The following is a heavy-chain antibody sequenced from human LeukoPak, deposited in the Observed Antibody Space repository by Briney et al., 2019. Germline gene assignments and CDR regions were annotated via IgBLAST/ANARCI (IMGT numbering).Heavy chain of an antibody. CDR1: GYSISSGYY. D-gene: IGHD3-16*01. Sequence: PSETLSLTCTVSGYSISSGYYWGWIRQPAGKGLEWIGRIYISGSTTYNPSLRSRVTISVDTSKNQFSLTVTSVTAADTAVYYCARGHVWGNSRFDYWGQGTLVTVSS. J-gene: IGHJ4*02. CDR3: ARGHVWGNSRFDY. CDR2: IYISGST. V-gene: IGHV4-38-2*02.